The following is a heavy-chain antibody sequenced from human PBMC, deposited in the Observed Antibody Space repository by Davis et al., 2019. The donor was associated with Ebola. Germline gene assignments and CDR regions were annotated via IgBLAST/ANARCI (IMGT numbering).Heavy chain of an antibody. D-gene: IGHD6-6*01. CDR1: GFSLSTSGMC. V-gene: IGHV2-70*17. J-gene: IGHJ4*02. CDR3: AVIQDSSSSLEFDY. Sequence: SGPTLVKPTQTLTLTCTFSGFSLSTSGMCINWIRQPPGKALEWLARIDWDDDKFYSTSLQTRLTISKDTSKNQVVLTMTNMDPVDTATYYCAVIQDSSSSLEFDYWGQGTLVTVSS. CDR2: IDWDDDK.